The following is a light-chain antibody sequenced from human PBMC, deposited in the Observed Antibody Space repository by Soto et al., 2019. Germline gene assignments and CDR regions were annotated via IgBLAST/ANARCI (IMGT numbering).Light chain of an antibody. V-gene: IGKV1-39*01. CDR3: QQAYGAPPT. Sequence: DIQVTQSPSSLSASVGDRVTITCRASQSITTFLNWYQQKPGNAPKLPIYAASSLQTGVPSRFSGSGSGTDFTLTISSLQREDFATYYCQQAYGAPPTFGQGTKVDIK. J-gene: IGKJ1*01. CDR1: QSITTF. CDR2: AAS.